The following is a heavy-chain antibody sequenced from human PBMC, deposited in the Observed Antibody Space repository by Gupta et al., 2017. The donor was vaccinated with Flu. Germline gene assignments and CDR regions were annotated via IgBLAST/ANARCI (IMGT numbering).Heavy chain of an antibody. Sequence: EVQLLESGGGLVQPGGSLRLSCAASGFTFSSYAMGWVRQAPGKGLEWVSAISGSGGSTYYADSVKGRFTISRDNSKNTLYLQMNSLRAEDTAVYYCANVIVVVTAHDAFDIWGQGTMVTVSS. CDR3: ANVIVVVTAHDAFDI. CDR2: ISGSGGST. D-gene: IGHD2-21*02. CDR1: GFTFSSYA. J-gene: IGHJ3*02. V-gene: IGHV3-23*01.